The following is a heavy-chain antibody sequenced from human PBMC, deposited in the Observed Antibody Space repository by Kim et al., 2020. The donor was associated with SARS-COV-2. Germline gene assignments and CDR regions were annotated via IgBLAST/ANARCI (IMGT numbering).Heavy chain of an antibody. D-gene: IGHD3-16*01. Sequence: YPAPVKGRFTISRDDSINTLYLQMNSLQTEDTAVYYCTRIRGGFYYVMGVWGQGTTVTVSS. J-gene: IGHJ6*02. V-gene: IGHV3-15*01. CDR3: TRIRGGFYYVMGV.